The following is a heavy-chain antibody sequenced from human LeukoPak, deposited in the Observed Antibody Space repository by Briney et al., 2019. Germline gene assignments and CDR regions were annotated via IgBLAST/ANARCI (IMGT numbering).Heavy chain of an antibody. CDR1: GGSISNSFYY. CDR3: ARGSGTRIAARWGY. D-gene: IGHD6-13*01. J-gene: IGHJ4*02. CDR2: INYSGST. Sequence: SETLSLTCTVSGGSISNSFYYWGWIRQPPGKGLEWIGSINYSGSTYYNPSLKSRVTISVDTSKNQFSLKLSSVTAADTAVYYCARGSGTRIAARWGYWGQGTLVTVSS. V-gene: IGHV4-39*07.